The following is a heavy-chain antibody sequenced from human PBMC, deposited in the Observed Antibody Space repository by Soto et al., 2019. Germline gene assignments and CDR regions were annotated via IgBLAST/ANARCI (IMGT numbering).Heavy chain of an antibody. V-gene: IGHV4-59*01. CDR1: GGSISSYY. CDR2: IYYSGSP. J-gene: IGHJ2*01. D-gene: IGHD4-4*01. CDR3: AGARDDYNGWYFDL. Sequence: SETLSLTCTVSGGSISSYYWSWIRQPPGKGLEWIGYIYYSGSPNYSPSLESRVTISEDTSKNQFSLKLSSVTAADTAIYYSAGARDDYNGWYFDLWGRGTLVTVSS.